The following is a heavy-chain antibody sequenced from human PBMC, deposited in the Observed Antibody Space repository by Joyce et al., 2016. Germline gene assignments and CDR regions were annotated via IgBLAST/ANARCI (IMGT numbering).Heavy chain of an antibody. CDR3: ATSLPSRVGGFQFFGMDV. V-gene: IGHV4-61*01. Sequence: HLQESGPGLVKPSETLSLTCTISGDSFGGTSYYWSWIRQSPGKGLEWLGFIDNSETTHYNPSLGGRLSISVGAAKKQFSLRLTSVTSADTAVYYCATSLPSRVGGFQFFGMDVWGQGTTVIVS. J-gene: IGHJ6*02. CDR2: IDNSETT. CDR1: GDSFGGTSYY. D-gene: IGHD3-10*01.